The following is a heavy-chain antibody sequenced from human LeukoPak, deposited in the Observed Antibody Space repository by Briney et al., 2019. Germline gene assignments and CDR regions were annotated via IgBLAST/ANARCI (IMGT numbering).Heavy chain of an antibody. CDR2: INPVSDSA. Sequence: SVTVSFKASGDSFINSNFNWVRQAPGQGLEGMGRINPVSDSAAYPQKFQGRLTITADKFSSTAYMELTALTSDDTAVYYCARDLCSDHETWGQGTLVTVSS. CDR3: ARDLCSDHET. V-gene: IGHV1-69*08. J-gene: IGHJ4*02. CDR1: GDSFINSN. D-gene: IGHD6-19*01.